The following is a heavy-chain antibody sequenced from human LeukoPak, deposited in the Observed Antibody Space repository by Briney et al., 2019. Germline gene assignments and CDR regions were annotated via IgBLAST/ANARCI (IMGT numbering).Heavy chain of an antibody. CDR3: TRDPGAAAGRLDWFDP. J-gene: IGHJ5*02. D-gene: IGHD6-13*01. CDR2: INLDGSVT. CDR1: GFTFSSYW. V-gene: IGHV3-74*01. Sequence: GGSLRLSCAASGFTFSSYWMHWVRQAPGKGLVWVARINLDGSVTVYADSVRGRFTFSRDNTKNTLFLQMNSLRAEDTALYYCTRDPGAAAGRLDWFDPWGQGTLVTVSS.